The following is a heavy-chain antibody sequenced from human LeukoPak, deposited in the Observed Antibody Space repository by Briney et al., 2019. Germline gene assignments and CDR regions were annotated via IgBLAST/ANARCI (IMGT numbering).Heavy chain of an antibody. J-gene: IGHJ4*02. CDR1: GFTFSRYE. V-gene: IGHV3-48*03. CDR3: ATSRGSWPDYFDY. Sequence: GGALRLSCAASGFTFSRYEMNWGRQAPGKGLDWVSYISTSGSTIYYADSVKGRFTISRDNAKNSLYLQMNSLRAEDTAVYYCATSRGSWPDYFDYWGQGTLVTVSS. CDR2: ISTSGSTI. D-gene: IGHD6-13*01.